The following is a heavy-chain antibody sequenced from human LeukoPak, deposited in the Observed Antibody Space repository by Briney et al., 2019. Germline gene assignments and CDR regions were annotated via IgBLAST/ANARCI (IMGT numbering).Heavy chain of an antibody. V-gene: IGHV3-73*01. J-gene: IGHJ4*02. CDR1: GFTFSGSA. D-gene: IGHD5-18*01. CDR2: IRSKANSYAT. Sequence: VQPGGSLKLSCSASGFTFSGSAMHWVRPASGKGLEWVGRIRSKANSYATAYAASVKGRFTISRDDSKNTAYLQMNSLKTEDTAVYYCTSPSAMADYWGQGTLVTVSS. CDR3: TSPSAMADY.